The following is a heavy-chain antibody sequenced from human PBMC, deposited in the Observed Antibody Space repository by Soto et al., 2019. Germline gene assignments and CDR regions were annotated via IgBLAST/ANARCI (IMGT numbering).Heavy chain of an antibody. Sequence: PSETLSLTYTVSGGSISSYYWSWIRQPPGKGLEWIGYIYYGGSTNYNPSLKSRVTISVDTSKNQFSLKLSSVTAADTAVYYCTRDNYCSSPSCYADAFAIWGQGTMVTVSS. CDR2: IYYGGST. CDR3: TRDNYCSSPSCYADAFAI. CDR1: GGSISSYY. D-gene: IGHD2-2*01. J-gene: IGHJ3*02. V-gene: IGHV4-59*01.